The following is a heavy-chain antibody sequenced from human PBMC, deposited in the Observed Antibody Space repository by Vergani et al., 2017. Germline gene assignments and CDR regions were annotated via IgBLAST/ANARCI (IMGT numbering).Heavy chain of an antibody. D-gene: IGHD5/OR15-5a*01. CDR3: TKGSRGYTVYFFDY. CDR2: VSGSSATP. V-gene: IGHV3-NL1*01. J-gene: IGHJ4*02. Sequence: QVQLVESGGGVVQPGRSLRLPCAASGFPFNQYGLHWVRQAPGKGLEWVSSVSGSSATPYYADSVKGRFVNSSDNSKNTLHQQMNSLRDDDTAVYYCTKGSRGYTVYFFDYWGQGTLATVSS. CDR1: GFPFNQYG.